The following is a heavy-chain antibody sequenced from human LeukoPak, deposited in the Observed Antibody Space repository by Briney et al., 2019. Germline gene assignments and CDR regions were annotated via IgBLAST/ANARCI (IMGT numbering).Heavy chain of an antibody. J-gene: IGHJ1*01. CDR1: GFTFSRYT. CDR2: ISSSGSTK. D-gene: IGHD1-26*01. CDR3: PRGSEWDLLGSCAR. Sequence: PGGSLRLSCAASGFTFSRYTLNWVRQAPGKGLEWVSYISSSGSTKYYAASVRGRFPISRDTAKNSQYLQMNSLRVEDRAVYYCPRGSEWDLLGSCARWGQRTPVTVSS. V-gene: IGHV3-48*04.